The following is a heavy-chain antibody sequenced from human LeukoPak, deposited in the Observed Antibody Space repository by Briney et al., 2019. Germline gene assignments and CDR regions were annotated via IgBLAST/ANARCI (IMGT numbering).Heavy chain of an antibody. Sequence: SETLSLTCPVSGGSISSSSYYWGWVRQPPGKGLEWIGSLYYSGRTPYTPSLKSRVTISVDTSKNQFSLKLSSVTAADTAVYYCAIYSSSWHKFDPWGQGTLVTVSS. J-gene: IGHJ5*02. D-gene: IGHD6-13*01. V-gene: IGHV4-39*01. CDR2: LYYSGRT. CDR1: GGSISSSSYY. CDR3: AIYSSSWHKFDP.